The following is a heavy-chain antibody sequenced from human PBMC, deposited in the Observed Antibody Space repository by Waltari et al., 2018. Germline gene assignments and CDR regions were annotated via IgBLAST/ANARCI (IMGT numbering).Heavy chain of an antibody. CDR3: APGEECITSCYPYSLGSDP. CDR2: IRADAINT. J-gene: IGHJ5*02. V-gene: IGHV3-23*01. Sequence: EVQLLDSGGGLVQPGGSLRLACAASGLTFRTYAMRWVRRAPGKGLEWVSAIRADAINTYYAESVRGRFTISRDSSKNTVFLQMNSLRVEDTAVYYCAPGEECITSCYPYSLGSDPWGQGTLVTVSS. D-gene: IGHD2-2*01. CDR1: GLTFRTYA.